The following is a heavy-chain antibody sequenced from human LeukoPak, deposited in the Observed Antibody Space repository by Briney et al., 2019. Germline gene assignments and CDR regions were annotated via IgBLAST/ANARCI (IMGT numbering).Heavy chain of an antibody. D-gene: IGHD6-6*01. Sequence: SETLSLTCAVYGGSFSGYYWSWIRQPPGKGLEWIGEINHSGGTNYNPSLKSRVTISVDTSKNQLSLKLSSVTAADTAVYYCARDMGGYSSSALALDPWGQGTLVTVSP. CDR1: GGSFSGYY. V-gene: IGHV4-34*01. CDR2: INHSGGT. CDR3: ARDMGGYSSSALALDP. J-gene: IGHJ5*02.